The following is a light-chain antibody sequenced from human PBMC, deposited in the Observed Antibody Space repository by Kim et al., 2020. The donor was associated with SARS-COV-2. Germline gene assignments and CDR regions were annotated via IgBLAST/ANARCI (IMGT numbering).Light chain of an antibody. CDR1: QTISNY. V-gene: IGKV1-39*01. J-gene: IGKJ4*01. CDR3: QQSYNPLT. CDR2: AAS. Sequence: SASMADRVTITCRASQTISNYLNWYQQKPGNAPRLLIYAASILQSGVPSRFSGSGSETDFALTISSLQPDDFATYYCQQSYNPLTFGGGTKVDIK.